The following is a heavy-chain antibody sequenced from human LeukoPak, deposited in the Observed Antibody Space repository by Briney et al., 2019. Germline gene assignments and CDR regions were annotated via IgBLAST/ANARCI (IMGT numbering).Heavy chain of an antibody. CDR2: INPNSGAT. Sequence: ASVKVSCRASGYTFTGYYLNWVRQAPGQGLEWMGWINPNSGATNYAQKFQGRITMTRDTYISTVYMELSRRRSDDTAVYYCARDSGGDYGTKLHWFDPWGQGTLVTVSS. D-gene: IGHD4-17*01. V-gene: IGHV1-2*02. CDR3: ARDSGGDYGTKLHWFDP. J-gene: IGHJ5*02. CDR1: GYTFTGYY.